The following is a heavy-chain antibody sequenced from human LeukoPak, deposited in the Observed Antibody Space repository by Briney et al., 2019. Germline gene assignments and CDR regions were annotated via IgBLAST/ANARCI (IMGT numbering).Heavy chain of an antibody. Sequence: PGRSLRLSCAASGFTFSNYAMHWVRRTPGKGLEWVAFVSYDGGWDSHSDSVKGRFTISRDDSKNTLYLQMTRLRAEDTAVYYCTREERGYIPAFWGQGTLVTVSS. CDR2: VSYDGGWD. D-gene: IGHD3-16*02. CDR1: GFTFSNYA. CDR3: TREERGYIPAF. V-gene: IGHV3-30*01. J-gene: IGHJ4*02.